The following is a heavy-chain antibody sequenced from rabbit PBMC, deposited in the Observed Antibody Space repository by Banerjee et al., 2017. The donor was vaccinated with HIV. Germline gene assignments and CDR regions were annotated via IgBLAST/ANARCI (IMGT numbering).Heavy chain of an antibody. D-gene: IGHD1-1*01. CDR1: GFSFSTSYW. CDR2: IYNGDGST. Sequence: QEQLEESGGDLVKPEGSLTLTCTASGFSFSTSYWICWVRQAPGKGPEWIACIYNGDGSTYYASWAKGRFTISKTSSTTVTLQMTSLTAADTATYFCARRTNSSGYGMDLRGQGTLVTVS. CDR3: ARRTNSSGYGMDL. V-gene: IGHV1S45*01. J-gene: IGHJ3*01.